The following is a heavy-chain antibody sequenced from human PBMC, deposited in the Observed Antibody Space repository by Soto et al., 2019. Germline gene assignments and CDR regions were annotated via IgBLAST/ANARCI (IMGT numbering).Heavy chain of an antibody. J-gene: IGHJ4*02. CDR3: AKSRTPVVPAALVDY. CDR1: GFTFSSYA. Sequence: EVQLLESGGGFIQPGGSLTLSCAASGFTFSSYAMTWVRQAPGKALEWVSGISGSGGTTYYAGSVKGRFTISRDNSKNTLYLQISSLRAEYPAVYYCAKSRTPVVPAALVDYWGQGALVTVPS. CDR2: ISGSGGTT. D-gene: IGHD2-2*01. V-gene: IGHV3-23*01.